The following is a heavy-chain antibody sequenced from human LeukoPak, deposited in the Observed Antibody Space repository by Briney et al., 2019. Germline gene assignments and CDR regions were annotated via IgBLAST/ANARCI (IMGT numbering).Heavy chain of an antibody. CDR3: ARGILWFGEIGWFDP. CDR2: INHSGST. CDR1: GGSFSGYY. J-gene: IGHJ5*02. D-gene: IGHD3-10*01. Sequence: TSETLSLTCAVYGGSFSGYYLSWIRQPPGKGLEWIGEINHSGSTNYNPSLKSRVTISVDTSKNQFSLKLSSVTAADTAVYYCARGILWFGEIGWFDPWGQGTLVTVSS. V-gene: IGHV4-34*01.